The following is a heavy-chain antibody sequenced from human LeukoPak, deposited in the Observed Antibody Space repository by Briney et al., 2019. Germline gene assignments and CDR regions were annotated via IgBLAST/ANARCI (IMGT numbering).Heavy chain of an antibody. CDR1: GGSISSYY. D-gene: IGHD2-8*02. J-gene: IGHJ1*01. V-gene: IGHV4-59*08. Sequence: SETLSLTCTVSGGSISSYYWSWIRQPPGKALEWIGYIYYGGTTNYNPSLKSRVTMSVDTSKNQFSLKLNSTTAADTAVYYCARHGTVAGPFQHWGQGTLVAVSS. CDR2: IYYGGTT. CDR3: ARHGTVAGPFQH.